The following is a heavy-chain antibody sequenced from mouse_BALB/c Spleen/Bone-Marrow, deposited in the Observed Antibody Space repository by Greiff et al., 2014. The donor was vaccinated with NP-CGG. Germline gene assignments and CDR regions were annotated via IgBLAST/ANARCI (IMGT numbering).Heavy chain of an antibody. V-gene: IGHV7-3*02. CDR1: GFTFTDYY. Sequence: EVKLKESGGGSVQPGGSLRLSCATPGFTFTDYYMSWVRQPPGKALEWLGFIRNKAKGYTTDYSASVKGRFTISRDNSQRILYLQMNTLRAEDSATYYCARDENVGIYWYFDVWGAGTTVIVSS. J-gene: IGHJ1*01. CDR3: ARDENVGIYWYFDV. CDR2: IRNKAKGYTT.